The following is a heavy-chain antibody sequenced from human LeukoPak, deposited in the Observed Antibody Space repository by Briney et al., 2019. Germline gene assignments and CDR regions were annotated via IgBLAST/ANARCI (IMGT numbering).Heavy chain of an antibody. D-gene: IGHD6-13*01. J-gene: IGHJ3*02. CDR1: GDSVSSNSAA. V-gene: IGHV6-1*01. Sequence: SQTLSLTCAISGDSVSSNSAAWNWIRQSPSRGLEWLGRTYYRSKWYDDYAVSVKSRITINSDTSKNQFSLHLNSVTPEDTAVYYCARDPSSSWFRDYAFDIWGQGTMVTVSP. CDR3: ARDPSSSWFRDYAFDI. CDR2: TYYRSKWYD.